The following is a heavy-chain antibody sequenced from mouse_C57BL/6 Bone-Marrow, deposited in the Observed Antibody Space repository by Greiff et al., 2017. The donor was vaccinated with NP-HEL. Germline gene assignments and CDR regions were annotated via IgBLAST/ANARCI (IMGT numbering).Heavy chain of an antibody. CDR3: ARDKDY. CDR1: GFTFSSYA. J-gene: IGHJ2*01. V-gene: IGHV5-4*01. CDR2: ISDGGSYT. Sequence: EVHLVESGGGLVKPGGSLKLSCAASGFTFSSYAMSWVRQTPEKRLEWVATISDGGSYTYYPDSVKGRFTISRDNAKNNLYLQMSHLKSEDTAMYYCARDKDYWGQGTTLTVSS.